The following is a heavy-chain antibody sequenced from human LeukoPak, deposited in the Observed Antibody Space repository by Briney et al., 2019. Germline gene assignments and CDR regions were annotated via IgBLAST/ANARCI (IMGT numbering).Heavy chain of an antibody. Sequence: GGSLRLSCAASGFTFSSYSMNWVRQAPGKGLEWVSSISSSSSYIYYADSVMGRFTISRDNAKNSLYLQMNSLRAEDTAVYYCARDAPPYDFWSGRKDDAFDIWGQGTMVTVSS. J-gene: IGHJ3*02. CDR3: ARDAPPYDFWSGRKDDAFDI. D-gene: IGHD3-3*01. CDR2: ISSSSSYI. V-gene: IGHV3-21*01. CDR1: GFTFSSYS.